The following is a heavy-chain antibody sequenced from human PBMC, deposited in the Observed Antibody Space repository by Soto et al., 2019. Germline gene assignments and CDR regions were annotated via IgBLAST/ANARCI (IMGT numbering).Heavy chain of an antibody. J-gene: IGHJ6*02. CDR3: ASRDYGIAAAGTRGGYCDGRDV. CDR2: IIPILGIA. V-gene: IGHV1-69*02. Sequence: QVQLVQSGAEVKKPGSSVKVSCKASGGTFSSYTISWVRQAPGQGLEWMGRIIPILGIANYAQKFQGRVTITADESTSTADMELSSLRSEDTAVYYCASRDYGIAAAGTRGGYCDGRDVWGQGSTVTVSS. CDR1: GGTFSSYT. D-gene: IGHD6-13*01.